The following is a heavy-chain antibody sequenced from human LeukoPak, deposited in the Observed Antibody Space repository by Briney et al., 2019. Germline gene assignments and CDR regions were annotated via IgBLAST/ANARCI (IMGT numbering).Heavy chain of an antibody. Sequence: ASVKVSCKASGYTFTDYYMHWVQQAPGKGLEWMGRVDPEDGETIYAEKFQGRVTITADTSTDTAYMELSSLRSEDTAVYYCATLDRDSGSPFRAFDIWGQGTMVTVSS. CDR2: VDPEDGET. CDR1: GYTFTDYY. CDR3: ATLDRDSGSPFRAFDI. D-gene: IGHD1-26*01. V-gene: IGHV1-69-2*01. J-gene: IGHJ3*02.